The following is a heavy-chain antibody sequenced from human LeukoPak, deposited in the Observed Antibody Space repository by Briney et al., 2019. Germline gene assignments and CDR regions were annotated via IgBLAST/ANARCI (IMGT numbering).Heavy chain of an antibody. CDR3: ARHQWHYYYYMGV. CDR1: GGSISSSSYY. J-gene: IGHJ6*03. CDR2: IYYSGAT. Sequence: SETLSLTWTISGGSISSSSYYWGWIRQPPGKGLEWIGSIYYSGATYYNPSLKSRRVTISVGTSKNQFSLRLSSVTAADTAVYYCARHQWHYYYYMGVWGKGSTVTVSS. V-gene: IGHV4-39*01. D-gene: IGHD6-19*01.